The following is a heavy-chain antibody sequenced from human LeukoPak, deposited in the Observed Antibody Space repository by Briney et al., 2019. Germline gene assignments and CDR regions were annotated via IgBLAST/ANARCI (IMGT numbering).Heavy chain of an antibody. D-gene: IGHD6-19*01. V-gene: IGHV1-8*03. Sequence: ASVKVSCKASGYTFTSYDINWVRQATGQGLEWMGWMNPNSGNTGYAQKFQGRVTITRNTSISTAYMELSRLRSDDTAVYYCARVGSDSSGWRRFDYWGQGTLVTVSS. CDR2: MNPNSGNT. CDR1: GYTFTSYD. J-gene: IGHJ4*02. CDR3: ARVGSDSSGWRRFDY.